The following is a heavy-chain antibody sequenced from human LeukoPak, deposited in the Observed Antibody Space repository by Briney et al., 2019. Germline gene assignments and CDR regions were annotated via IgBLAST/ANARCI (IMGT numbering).Heavy chain of an antibody. Sequence: ASVKVSCKASGGTSNSHAISWVRQAPGQGLEWMGRIIPNLGTTNRAQNFQDRVTLTADKSTNTAYMELTSLTSDDAAVYYCATTNDGGGYQWGDFFDFWGQGTLVTVSS. V-gene: IGHV1-69*04. CDR2: IIPNLGTT. D-gene: IGHD3-22*01. J-gene: IGHJ4*02. CDR3: ATTNDGGGYQWGDFFDF. CDR1: GGTSNSHA.